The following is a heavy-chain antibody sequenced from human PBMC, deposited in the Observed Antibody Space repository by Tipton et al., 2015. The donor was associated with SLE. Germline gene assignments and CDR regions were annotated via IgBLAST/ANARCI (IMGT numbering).Heavy chain of an antibody. J-gene: IGHJ4*02. CDR1: GYTFTSYD. Sequence: QLVQSGDEVKKPGASVKVSCKASGYTFTSYDINWVRQATGQGLEWMGWMNPNSGNAGYAQKFQGRVTITGNTSISTAYMELSGLRSEDTAVYYCAREAYSSSFDYWGQGTLVTVSS. CDR2: MNPNSGNA. CDR3: AREAYSSSFDY. D-gene: IGHD6-6*01. V-gene: IGHV1-8*03.